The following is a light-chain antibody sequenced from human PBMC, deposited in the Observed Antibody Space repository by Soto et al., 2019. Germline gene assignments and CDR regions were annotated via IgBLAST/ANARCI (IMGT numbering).Light chain of an antibody. J-gene: IGKJ1*01. CDR2: DAS. V-gene: IGKV3-11*01. Sequence: EIVMTQSPVTLSASPGESATLSCRASQSVSSYLAWYQQKSGQAPRLLIYDASNRATGIPARFSGSGSGTDFTLTISSLEAEDFAVYYCQQRRSWPRAFGQGTKVDIK. CDR3: QQRRSWPRA. CDR1: QSVSSY.